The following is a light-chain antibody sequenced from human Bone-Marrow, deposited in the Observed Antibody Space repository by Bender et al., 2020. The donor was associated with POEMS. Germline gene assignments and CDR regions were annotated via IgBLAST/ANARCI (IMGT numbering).Light chain of an antibody. CDR2: EVT. Sequence: QSVLTQPPSVSGAPGQRVTISCTGSSSNTGSGYDINWYQHLPGTAPKLMIYEVTRRPSGLSNRFSGSKSGNTASLTISGLQAEDEADYYCSSYTTSSTWVFGGGTKLTVL. V-gene: IGLV1-40*01. CDR1: SSNTGSGYD. J-gene: IGLJ3*02. CDR3: SSYTTSSTWV.